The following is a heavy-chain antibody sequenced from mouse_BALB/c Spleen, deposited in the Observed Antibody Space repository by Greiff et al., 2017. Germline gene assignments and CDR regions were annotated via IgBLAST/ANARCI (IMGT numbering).Heavy chain of an antibody. CDR3: ARHSGFYAMDY. CDR1: GFTFSSYT. V-gene: IGHV5-12-2*01. CDR2: ISNGGGST. J-gene: IGHJ4*01. Sequence: EVQGVESGGGLVQPGGSLKLSCAASGFTFSSYTMSWVRQTPEKRLEWVAYISNGGGSTYYPDTVKGRFTISRDNAKNTLYLQMSSLKSEDTAMYYCARHSGFYAMDYWGQGTSVTVSS.